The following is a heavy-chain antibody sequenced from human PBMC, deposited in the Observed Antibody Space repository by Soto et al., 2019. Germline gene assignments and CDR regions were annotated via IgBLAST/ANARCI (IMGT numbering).Heavy chain of an antibody. J-gene: IGHJ4*02. Sequence: PGRSLRLSCAASGFTFSSYSMNWVRQAPGKGLEWVSSISSSSSYIYYADSVKGRFTISRDNAKNSLYLQMNSLRAEDTAVYYCARDYYDSSGSHPRYWGQGILVTAYS. CDR2: ISSSSSYI. CDR3: ARDYYDSSGSHPRY. D-gene: IGHD3-22*01. CDR1: GFTFSSYS. V-gene: IGHV3-21*01.